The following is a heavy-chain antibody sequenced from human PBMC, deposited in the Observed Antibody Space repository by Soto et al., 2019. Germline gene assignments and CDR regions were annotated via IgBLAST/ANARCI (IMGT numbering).Heavy chain of an antibody. CDR3: ARSAEYDSSGYYYLNWFDP. D-gene: IGHD3-22*01. CDR1: GVTFSSYS. J-gene: IGHJ5*02. Sequence: PGGSLRLSCAASGVTFSSYSMNWVRQAPGKGLEWVSYISTSSTIYYADSVKGRFTISRDNAKNSLYLQMNSLRDEDTAVYYCARSAEYDSSGYYYLNWFDPWGQGTLVTVSS. CDR2: ISTSSTI. V-gene: IGHV3-48*02.